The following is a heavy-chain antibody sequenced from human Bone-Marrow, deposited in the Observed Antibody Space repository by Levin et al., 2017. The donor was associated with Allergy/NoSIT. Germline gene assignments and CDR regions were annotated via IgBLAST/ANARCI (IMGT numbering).Heavy chain of an antibody. CDR1: GFTVSNNY. CDR3: ARNRHCIGGRCYSV. Sequence: GGSLRLSCAASGFTVSNNYMRWVRQAPGKGLEWVSLIYSGGTTYYADSVKGRFTISRDNSKNTVYLQMNSLRAEDTAVYYCARNRHCIGGRCYSVWGQGTLSPSPQ. J-gene: IGHJ4*02. V-gene: IGHV3-53*01. D-gene: IGHD2-15*01. CDR2: IYSGGTT.